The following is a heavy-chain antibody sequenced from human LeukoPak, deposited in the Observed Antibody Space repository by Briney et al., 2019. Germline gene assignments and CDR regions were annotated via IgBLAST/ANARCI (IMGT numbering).Heavy chain of an antibody. D-gene: IGHD2-2*03. J-gene: IGHJ5*02. CDR3: ARDGYCSSTSCRDWFDP. Sequence: ASVKVSCKASGYTFTGYYMHWVRQAPGQGLEWMGWINPNSGGTNYAQKFQGRVTMTRDTSISTAYMELSRLRSNDTAVYYCARDGYCSSTSCRDWFDPWGQGTLVTVSS. CDR1: GYTFTGYY. CDR2: INPNSGGT. V-gene: IGHV1-2*02.